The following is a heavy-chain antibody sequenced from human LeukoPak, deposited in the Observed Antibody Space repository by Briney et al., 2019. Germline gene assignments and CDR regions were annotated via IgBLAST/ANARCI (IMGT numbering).Heavy chain of an antibody. V-gene: IGHV3-23*01. CDR1: GVTFRSYA. J-gene: IGHJ6*04. CDR3: AKDSPTTSYLPRDYYHAMDV. D-gene: IGHD5-12*01. CDR2: ISGSGGTT. Sequence: GGSLRLSCAASGVTFRSYAMSWVRQAPGKGLAWVSTISGSGGTTYYGDSVKGRFTISRDNSKNTLYLQMNGLSAEDTAVYYCAKDSPTTSYLPRDYYHAMDVWGKGTTATVSS.